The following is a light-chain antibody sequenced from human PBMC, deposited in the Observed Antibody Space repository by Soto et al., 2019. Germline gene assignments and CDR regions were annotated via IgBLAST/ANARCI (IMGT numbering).Light chain of an antibody. CDR1: QSISRT. CDR3: QKYGSSPWT. Sequence: EILMTQSPATLSVSPGEGLTLSCRASQSISRTLAWYQQRPGQAPRLLIYGASSRATGVPARFSGSGSGTEFTLTISSLQSEDFEVYYCQKYGSSPWTSGQGTKVDIK. J-gene: IGKJ1*01. V-gene: IGKV3-15*01. CDR2: GAS.